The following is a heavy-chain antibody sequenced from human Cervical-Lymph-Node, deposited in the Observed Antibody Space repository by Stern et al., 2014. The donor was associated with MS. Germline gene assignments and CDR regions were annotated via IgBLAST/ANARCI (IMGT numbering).Heavy chain of an antibody. V-gene: IGHV3-9*01. CDR3: AKDIGSGDAFDI. J-gene: IGHJ3*02. CDR2: VSWNSGSI. CDR1: GFTFDDYA. Sequence: EVQLVESGGGLVQPGRSRRLSCAASGFTFDDYARHWVRQAPGKGLEWVSGVSWNSGSIGYADSVKARFTITRDNAKNSLYLQMNSLRAEDTALYYCAKDIGSGDAFDIWGQGTMVTVSS. D-gene: IGHD2-15*01.